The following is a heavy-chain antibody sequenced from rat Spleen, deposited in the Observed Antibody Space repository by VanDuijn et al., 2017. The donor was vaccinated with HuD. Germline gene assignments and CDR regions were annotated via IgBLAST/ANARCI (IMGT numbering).Heavy chain of an antibody. CDR1: GFTFTHYY. V-gene: IGHV5-29*01. D-gene: IGHD1-2*01. J-gene: IGHJ1*01. CDR3: ARHRWDSSYGGYFDF. CDR2: IIYDGSST. Sequence: EVQLVESDGGLVQPGRSLKLSCAASGFTFTHYYMAWVRQAPTKGLEWVATIIYDGSSTYYRDSVKGRFTISRDNAKSTLYLQMDSLRSEDTATYYCARHRWDSSYGGYFDFWGPGTMVTVSS.